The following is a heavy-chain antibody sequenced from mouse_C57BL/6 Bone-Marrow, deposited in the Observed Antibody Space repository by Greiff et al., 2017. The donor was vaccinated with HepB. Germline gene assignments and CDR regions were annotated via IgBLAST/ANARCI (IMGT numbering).Heavy chain of an antibody. Sequence: QVQLQQPGAELVMPGASVKLSCKASGYTFTSYWMHWVKQRPGQGLEWIGEIDPSDSYTNYNQKFKGKSTLTVDKSSSTAYMQLSSLTSEDSAVYYCARSGGSSHWYFDVWGTGPTVTVSS. CDR1: GYTFTSYW. D-gene: IGHD1-1*01. CDR2: IDPSDSYT. J-gene: IGHJ1*03. CDR3: ARSGGSSHWYFDV. V-gene: IGHV1-69*01.